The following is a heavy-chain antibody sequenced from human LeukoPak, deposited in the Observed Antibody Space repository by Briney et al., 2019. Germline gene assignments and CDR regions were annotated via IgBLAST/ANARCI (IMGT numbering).Heavy chain of an antibody. CDR2: ISYDGSNK. D-gene: IGHD3-10*01. CDR1: GFTFSSYG. Sequence: GGSLRLSCAASGFTFSSYGMHWVRQAPGKGLEWVAVISYDGSNKYYADSVKGRFTISRDNSKNTLYLQMNSLRAEDTAVYYCAKGGIPFGKDLSDYWGQGTLVTVSS. V-gene: IGHV3-30*18. J-gene: IGHJ4*02. CDR3: AKGGIPFGKDLSDY.